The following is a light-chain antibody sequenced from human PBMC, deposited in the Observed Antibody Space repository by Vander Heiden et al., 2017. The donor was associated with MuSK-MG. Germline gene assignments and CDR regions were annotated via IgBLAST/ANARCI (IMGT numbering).Light chain of an antibody. CDR1: QDITNY. CDR3: QQYYDLPLT. J-gene: IGKJ3*01. CDR2: DAS. V-gene: IGKV1-33*01. Sequence: DIQMTQSPSSLSASVGERVTITCQASQDITNYLGWFQQKPGKAPKLLIYDASNLKTGVPSRFSGSGSGTHFTFTISSLQPEDIATYYCQQYYDLPLTFGPGTKVDIK.